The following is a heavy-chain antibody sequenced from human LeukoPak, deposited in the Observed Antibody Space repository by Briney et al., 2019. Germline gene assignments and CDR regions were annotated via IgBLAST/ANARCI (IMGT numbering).Heavy chain of an antibody. CDR2: ISWNGGST. CDR1: GFTFDDYA. V-gene: IGHV3-43D*04. Sequence: GGSLRLSCAASGFTFDDYAMLWVRQAPGKGLEWVSLISWNGGSTYYADSVKGRFTISRDNSKNSLYLQMNSLRPEDTALYYCARSSRAYSLVVVITPFDYWGQGTLVTVSS. J-gene: IGHJ4*02. D-gene: IGHD3-22*01. CDR3: ARSSRAYSLVVVITPFDY.